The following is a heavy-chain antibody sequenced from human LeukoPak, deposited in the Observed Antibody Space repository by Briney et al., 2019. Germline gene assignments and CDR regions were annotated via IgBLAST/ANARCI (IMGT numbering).Heavy chain of an antibody. Sequence: GASVKVSCKASGGTFSSYAISWVRQAPGQGLEWMGGIIPIFGTANYAQKFQGRVTMTRDTSISTAYMELSRLRSDDTAVYYCARGRGSWQADYWGQGTLVTVSS. CDR1: GGTFSSYA. D-gene: IGHD6-13*01. CDR2: IIPIFGTA. CDR3: ARGRGSWQADY. J-gene: IGHJ4*02. V-gene: IGHV1-69*05.